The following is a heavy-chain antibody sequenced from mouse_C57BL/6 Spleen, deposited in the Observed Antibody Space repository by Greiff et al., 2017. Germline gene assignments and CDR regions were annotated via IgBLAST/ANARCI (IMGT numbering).Heavy chain of an antibody. Sequence: QVQLKESGAELARPGASVKLSCKASGYTFTSYGISWVKQRTGQGLEWIGEIYPRSGNTYYNEKFKGKATLTADKSSSTAYMELRSLTSEDSAVYFCARTEDYDDGFDYWGQGTTLTVSS. CDR3: ARTEDYDDGFDY. V-gene: IGHV1-81*01. CDR1: GYTFTSYG. J-gene: IGHJ2*01. CDR2: IYPRSGNT. D-gene: IGHD2-4*01.